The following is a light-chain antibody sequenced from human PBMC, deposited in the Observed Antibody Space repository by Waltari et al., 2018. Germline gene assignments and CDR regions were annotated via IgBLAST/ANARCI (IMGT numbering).Light chain of an antibody. CDR2: GAS. Sequence: EIVLTQSPGTLSLSPVERATLSCRASQSVGRSLAWYQQKPGQAPRLLIYGASNRATGIPDRFSGSGCATDFSLTISRLEPEDFAVYYCQKYESLPATFGQGTKVEIK. V-gene: IGKV3-20*01. J-gene: IGKJ1*01. CDR1: QSVGRS. CDR3: QKYESLPAT.